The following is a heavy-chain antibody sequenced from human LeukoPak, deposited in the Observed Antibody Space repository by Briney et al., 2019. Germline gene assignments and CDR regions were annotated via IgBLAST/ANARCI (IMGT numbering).Heavy chain of an antibody. V-gene: IGHV4-34*01. CDR2: INHSGST. Sequence: SETLSLTCAVYGGSFSGYYWSWIRQPPGKGLEWIGEINHSGSTNYNPSLKSRVTISVDTSKNQFSLKLSSVTAADTAVYYCARHKYSSGWEFDYWGQGTLVTVSS. J-gene: IGHJ4*02. CDR3: ARHKYSSGWEFDY. CDR1: GGSFSGYY. D-gene: IGHD6-19*01.